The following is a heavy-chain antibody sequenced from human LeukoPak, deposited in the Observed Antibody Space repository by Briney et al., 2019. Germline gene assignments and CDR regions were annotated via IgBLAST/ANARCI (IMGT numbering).Heavy chain of an antibody. J-gene: IGHJ3*02. CDR2: FYYTGST. CDR3: ARANYYDSSGHYYNAFDI. CDR1: GASISRNTYY. Sequence: SETLSLTCSVSGASISRNTYYWGWIRQSPGKGLEWIGTFYYTGSTYYNPSLKSRITISVDTSKNHFSLKLSSVTAADTAVYYCARANYYDSSGHYYNAFDIWGQGTMVTVSS. V-gene: IGHV4-39*02. D-gene: IGHD3-22*01.